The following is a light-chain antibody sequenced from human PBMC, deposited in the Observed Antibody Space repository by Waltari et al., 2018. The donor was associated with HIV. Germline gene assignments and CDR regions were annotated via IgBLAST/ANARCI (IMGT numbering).Light chain of an antibody. V-gene: IGKV1-39*01. CDR2: AAS. CDR1: QSMSTY. J-gene: IGKJ4*01. CDR3: QQSYITPLT. Sequence: DIQMTQSPSSLSASVGDRVTITCRASQSMSTYLNWYQQKPGKAPKVLIYAASSLQSGVPSRFSGSGSGTDFTLTISSLQPEGFATYYCQQSYITPLTFGGGTKVEIK.